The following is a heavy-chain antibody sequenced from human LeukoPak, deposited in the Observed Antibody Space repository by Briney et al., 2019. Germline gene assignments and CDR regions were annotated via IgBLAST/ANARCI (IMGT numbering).Heavy chain of an antibody. Sequence: GESLRLSCAASGFTFSDYYMSWIRQAPGEWLEWVSYISSSGSTIYYADSVKGRFTISRDSAKNSLYLQMNSLRAEDTAVYYCAREVFGVAAPMFDPWGQGTLVTVSS. CDR1: GFTFSDYY. J-gene: IGHJ5*02. V-gene: IGHV3-11*01. D-gene: IGHD3-3*01. CDR3: AREVFGVAAPMFDP. CDR2: ISSSGSTI.